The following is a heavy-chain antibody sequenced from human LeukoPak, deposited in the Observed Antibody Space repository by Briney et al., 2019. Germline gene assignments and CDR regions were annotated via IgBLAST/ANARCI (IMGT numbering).Heavy chain of an antibody. J-gene: IGHJ6*03. CDR1: GGSISSYY. Sequence: SETLSLTCTVSGGSISSYYWSWIRQPPGKGLEWIGYIYTSGSTNYNPSLKSRVTISVDTSKNQFPLKLSSVTAADTAVYYCARQAYYYMDVWGKGTTVTVSS. V-gene: IGHV4-4*09. CDR3: ARQAYYYMDV. CDR2: IYTSGST.